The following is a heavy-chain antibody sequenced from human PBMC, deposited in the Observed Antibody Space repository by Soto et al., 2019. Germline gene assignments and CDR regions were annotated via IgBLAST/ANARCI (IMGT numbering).Heavy chain of an antibody. V-gene: IGHV3-23*01. J-gene: IGHJ4*02. CDR1: GFTFSSYA. CDR3: AKVLMTTVSTGIFDY. D-gene: IGHD4-4*01. Sequence: GGSLRLSCAASGFTFSSYAMSWVRQAPGKGLEWVSAISGSGGSTYYADSVKGRFTISRDNSKNTLYLQMNSLRAEDVAVYYCAKVLMTTVSTGIFDYWGQGTLVTVSS. CDR2: ISGSGGST.